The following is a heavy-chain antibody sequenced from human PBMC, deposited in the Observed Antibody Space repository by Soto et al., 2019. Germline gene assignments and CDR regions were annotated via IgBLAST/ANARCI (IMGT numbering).Heavy chain of an antibody. CDR2: TSSDGSKE. D-gene: IGHD6-19*01. CDR1: GFTLSSFA. J-gene: IGHJ4*02. V-gene: IGHV3-30*04. Sequence: QVQMVESGGGVVQPGKSLRLSCAASGFTLSSFAMHWVRQAPGKGLEWVAVTSSDGSKEYYADSVKGRFTISRDNSKNTLYLQMNSLRADDTAVFYCARAEYTSGWYVMGIDYWGQGTLVTVSS. CDR3: ARAEYTSGWYVMGIDY.